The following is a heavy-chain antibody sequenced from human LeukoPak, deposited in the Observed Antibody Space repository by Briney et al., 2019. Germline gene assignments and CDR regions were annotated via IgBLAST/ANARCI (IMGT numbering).Heavy chain of an antibody. CDR3: ARVSGYSGYDFFDY. D-gene: IGHD5-12*01. CDR2: INHSGST. CDR1: GGSISNYY. J-gene: IGHJ4*02. V-gene: IGHV4-34*01. Sequence: NPSETLSLTCTVSGGSISNYYWSWIRQPPGKGLEWIGEINHSGSTNYNPSLKSRVTISVGTSKNQFSLKLSSVTAADTAVYYCARVSGYSGYDFFDYWGQGTLVTVSS.